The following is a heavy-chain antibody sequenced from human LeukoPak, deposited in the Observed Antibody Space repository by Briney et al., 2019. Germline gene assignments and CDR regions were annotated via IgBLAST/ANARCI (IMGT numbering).Heavy chain of an antibody. Sequence: GGSLRRSCAASGFTFSSCWMSWIRQAPGKGLEWVANIKQDGSEKYYVDSVKGRFTISRDNAKNSLYLQMNSLRAEDTAVYYCARGKSGWYFDYRGQGTLVTVSS. V-gene: IGHV3-7*01. D-gene: IGHD6-19*01. CDR3: ARGKSGWYFDY. CDR2: IKQDGSEK. J-gene: IGHJ4*02. CDR1: GFTFSSCW.